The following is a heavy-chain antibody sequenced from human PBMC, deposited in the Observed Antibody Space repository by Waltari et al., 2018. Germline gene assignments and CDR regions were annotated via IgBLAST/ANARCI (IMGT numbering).Heavy chain of an antibody. V-gene: IGHV3-48*01. CDR3: ARDGSGSYYRAFDI. D-gene: IGHD3-10*01. Sequence: EVQLVESGGGLVQHGGSLRLSCAASGFTFSSYSMNWVRKAPGKGLEWVSYISSSSSTIYYADSVKGRFTISRDNAKNSLYLQRNSLRAEDTAVYYCARDGSGSYYRAFDIWGQGTMVTVSS. J-gene: IGHJ3*02. CDR1: GFTFSSYS. CDR2: ISSSSSTI.